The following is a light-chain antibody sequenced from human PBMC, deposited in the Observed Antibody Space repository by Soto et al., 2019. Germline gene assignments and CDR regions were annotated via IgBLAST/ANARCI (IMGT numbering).Light chain of an antibody. CDR1: SSDVGKYNL. CDR3: CSYAGGTSVV. J-gene: IGLJ2*01. V-gene: IGLV2-23*01. Sequence: QSALTQPASVSGSPGQSITISCTGSSSDVGKYNLVSWYQHHPGKAPKLMIYEDIERPSGVSNRFSGSKSGNTASLTISGLQTEDEADYYCCSYAGGTSVVFGGGTQLTVL. CDR2: EDI.